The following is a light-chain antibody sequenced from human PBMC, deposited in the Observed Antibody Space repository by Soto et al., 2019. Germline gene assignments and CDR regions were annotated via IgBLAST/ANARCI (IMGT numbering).Light chain of an antibody. V-gene: IGLV1-47*02. J-gene: IGLJ2*01. Sequence: QSVLTQPPSASGTPGQRVSISCSGSSSNIGTNYVYWYQKLPGAAPKLLIYHINERPSGVPDRFSGSKSGTSASLAISGLRSEDEAEYYCATWDDSLSGVVFGGGTQLTVL. CDR1: SSNIGTNY. CDR2: HIN. CDR3: ATWDDSLSGVV.